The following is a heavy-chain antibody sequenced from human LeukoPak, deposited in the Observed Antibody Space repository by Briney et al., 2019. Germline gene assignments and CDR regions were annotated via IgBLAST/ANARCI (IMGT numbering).Heavy chain of an antibody. D-gene: IGHD5-12*01. CDR3: ARPRATLDAFDI. Sequence: GASVKVSCKASGYTFTSYYMHWVRQAPGQGLEWMGIINPSGGSTSYAQKFQGRVTMTTDTSTSTAYMELRSLRSDDTAVYYCARPRATLDAFDIWGQGTMVTVSS. V-gene: IGHV1-46*01. CDR1: GYTFTSYY. J-gene: IGHJ3*02. CDR2: INPSGGST.